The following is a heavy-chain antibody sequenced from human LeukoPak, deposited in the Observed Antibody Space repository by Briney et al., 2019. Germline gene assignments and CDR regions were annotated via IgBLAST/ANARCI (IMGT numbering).Heavy chain of an antibody. CDR1: GFTFSSYE. CDR2: ISSSGSTI. CDR3: ARDLRITMVRGLHIYYYYMDV. J-gene: IGHJ6*03. Sequence: GGSLRLSCAASGFTFSSYEMNWVRQAPGKGLEWVSYISSSGSTIYYADSVKGRFAISRDNAKNSLYLQMNSLRAEDTAVYYCARDLRITMVRGLHIYYYYMDVWGKGTTVTISS. D-gene: IGHD3-10*01. V-gene: IGHV3-48*03.